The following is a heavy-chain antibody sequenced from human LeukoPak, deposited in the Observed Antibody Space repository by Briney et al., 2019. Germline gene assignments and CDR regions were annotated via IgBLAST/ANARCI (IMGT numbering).Heavy chain of an antibody. J-gene: IGHJ4*02. CDR1: GFTFSSYG. V-gene: IGHV3-30*03. CDR3: ASHTVTIDY. D-gene: IGHD4-17*01. Sequence: PGRSLRLSCAASGFTFSSYGMHWVRQAPGKGLEWVAVISYDGSNKYYADSVKGRFTISRDNSKNTLYLQMNSLRAEDTAVYYCASHTVTIDYWGQGTLVTVSS. CDR2: ISYDGSNK.